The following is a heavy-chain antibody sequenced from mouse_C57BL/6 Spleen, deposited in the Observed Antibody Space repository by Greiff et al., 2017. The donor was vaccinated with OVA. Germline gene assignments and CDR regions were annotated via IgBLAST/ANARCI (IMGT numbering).Heavy chain of an antibody. Sequence: QVQLQQPGAELVKPGASVKLSCKASGYTFTSYWMQWVKQRPGQGLEWIGEIDPSDSYTNYNQKFKGKATLTVDTSSSTAYMQLSSLTSEDSAVYYCAREGVLGDHYAMDYWGQGTSVTVSS. CDR2: IDPSDSYT. CDR3: AREGVLGDHYAMDY. V-gene: IGHV1-50*01. CDR1: GYTFTSYW. D-gene: IGHD3-1*01. J-gene: IGHJ4*01.